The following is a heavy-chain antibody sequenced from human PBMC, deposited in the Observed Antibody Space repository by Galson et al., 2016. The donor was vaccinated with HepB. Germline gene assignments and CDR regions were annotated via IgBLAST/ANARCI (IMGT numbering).Heavy chain of an antibody. J-gene: IGHJ3*01. CDR1: GYSFTTYW. Sequence: QSGAEVKKPGESLKISCKDSGYSFTTYWIGWVRQMPGKGLEWMGIIYPSDSDARYSPSSQGQVTISVDKSISTAYLQWSSLKASDTAMYYCSRHWGPYSSEAFDLWCQGTMVTVSS. V-gene: IGHV5-51*01. CDR2: IYPSDSDA. D-gene: IGHD6-25*01. CDR3: SRHWGPYSSEAFDL.